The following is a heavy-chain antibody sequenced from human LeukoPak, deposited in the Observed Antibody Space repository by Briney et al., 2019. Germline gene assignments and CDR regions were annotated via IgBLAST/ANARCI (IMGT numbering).Heavy chain of an antibody. Sequence: GGSLRLSCAASGFTFSSYSMNWVRQAPGKGLEWVSGVSWNSGSIGYADSVKGRFTISRDNAKNSLYLQMNSLRAEDMALYYCAKGPGAYYYGSGRFDPWGQGTLVTVSS. CDR3: AKGPGAYYYGSGRFDP. D-gene: IGHD3-10*01. J-gene: IGHJ5*02. V-gene: IGHV3-9*03. CDR2: VSWNSGSI. CDR1: GFTFSSYS.